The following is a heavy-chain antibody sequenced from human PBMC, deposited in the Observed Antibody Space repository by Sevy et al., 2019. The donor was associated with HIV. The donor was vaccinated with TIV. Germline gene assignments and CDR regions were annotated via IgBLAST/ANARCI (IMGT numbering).Heavy chain of an antibody. V-gene: IGHV3-48*02. J-gene: IGHJ3*02. D-gene: IGHD4-17*01. Sequence: GGSLRLSCAASGFTFSSYSMNWVRQAPGKGLEWVSYISSSSSTIYYADSVKGRFSISRDNAKNSRYLQMNSLRDEDTAVYDCAREEHDYSDYGGVFDIWGQGTMVTVSS. CDR1: GFTFSSYS. CDR3: AREEHDYSDYGGVFDI. CDR2: ISSSSSTI.